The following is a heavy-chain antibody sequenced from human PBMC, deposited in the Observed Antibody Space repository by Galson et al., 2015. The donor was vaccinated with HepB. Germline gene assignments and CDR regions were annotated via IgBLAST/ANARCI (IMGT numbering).Heavy chain of an antibody. CDR3: ARGSREELEWFYYYYGMDV. D-gene: IGHD3-3*01. CDR1: GFTFSSYG. CDR2: IWYDGSNK. V-gene: IGHV3-33*01. Sequence: SLRLSCAASGFTFSSYGMHWVRQAPGKGLEWVAVIWYDGSNKYYADSVKGRFTISRDNSKNTLYLQMNSLRAEDTAVYYCARGSREELEWFYYYYGMDVWGQGTTVTVSS. J-gene: IGHJ6*02.